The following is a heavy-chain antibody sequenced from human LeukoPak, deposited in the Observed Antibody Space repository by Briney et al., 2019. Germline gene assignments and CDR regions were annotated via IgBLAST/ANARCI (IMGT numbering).Heavy chain of an antibody. J-gene: IGHJ4*02. CDR1: GGTFSSYA. CDR2: IIPIFGTA. V-gene: IGHV1-69*13. CDR3: ARDLAYYYDSSGYYTQYFDY. Sequence: SVKVSCKASGGTFSSYAISWVRQAPGHGLEWMGGIIPIFGTANYAQKFQGRVTITADESTSTAYMELSSLRSEDTAVYYCARDLAYYYDSSGYYTQYFDYGGQGTLVTVSS. D-gene: IGHD3-22*01.